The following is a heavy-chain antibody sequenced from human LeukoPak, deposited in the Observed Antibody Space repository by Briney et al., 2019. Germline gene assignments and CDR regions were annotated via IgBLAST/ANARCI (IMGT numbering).Heavy chain of an antibody. CDR2: IHRDGSST. Sequence: GGSLRLSCAASGFPLRNNWTQWVRKAPARGLVWVLRIHRDGSSTTSADFERGRFTISRDNANNTLYLQMSRMRAENTAVYCCAPHEYMALRPLDYWGQGTLVTVSS. J-gene: IGHJ4*02. CDR3: APHEYMALRPLDY. D-gene: IGHD5-24*01. V-gene: IGHV3-74*03. CDR1: GFPLRNNW.